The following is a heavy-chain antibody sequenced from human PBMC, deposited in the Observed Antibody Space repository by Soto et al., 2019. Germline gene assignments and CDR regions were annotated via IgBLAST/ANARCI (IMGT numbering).Heavy chain of an antibody. J-gene: IGHJ5*02. Sequence: QVQLVQSGAEVKKPGASVKVSCKASGYTFTDYAISWVRQAPGQGLEWMECINANNGNTDFAQKFQGRLSMSTDASTSTAYMDVRRLRSADTAVYFSARDPFWSGYPRNTWFDPWGQGTLVTVSS. CDR3: ARDPFWSGYPRNTWFDP. D-gene: IGHD3-3*01. V-gene: IGHV1-18*01. CDR1: GYTFTDYA. CDR2: INANNGNT.